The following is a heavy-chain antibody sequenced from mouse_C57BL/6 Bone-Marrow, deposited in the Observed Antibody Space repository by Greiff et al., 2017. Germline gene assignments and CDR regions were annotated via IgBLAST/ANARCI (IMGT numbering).Heavy chain of an antibody. CDR2: IYPRSGNT. D-gene: IGHD2-5*01. J-gene: IGHJ4*01. CDR1: GYTFTSYG. V-gene: IGHV1-81*01. Sequence: VQLQQSGAELARPGASVKLSCKASGYTFTSYGISWVKQRTGQGLEWIGEIYPRSGNTYYNEKFKGKATLTADKSSSTAYMELRSLTSEDSAVYFCARLGDSNYLYYYAMDYWGQGTSVTVSS. CDR3: ARLGDSNYLYYYAMDY.